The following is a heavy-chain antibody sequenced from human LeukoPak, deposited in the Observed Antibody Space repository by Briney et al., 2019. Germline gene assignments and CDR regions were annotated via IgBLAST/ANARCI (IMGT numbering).Heavy chain of an antibody. CDR2: ITSTSDTI. Sequence: GGSLRLSCEASGFTFSDYSMNWVRQAPGEGLEWLSYITSTSDTIYYADSVKGRFTSSRDNAKNSAYLQIDSLSAEDTAVYYCARENGFCSGGRCYKGSFDLWGQGTMVTVSS. CDR3: ARENGFCSGGRCYKGSFDL. V-gene: IGHV3-48*01. J-gene: IGHJ3*01. CDR1: GFTFSDYS. D-gene: IGHD2-15*01.